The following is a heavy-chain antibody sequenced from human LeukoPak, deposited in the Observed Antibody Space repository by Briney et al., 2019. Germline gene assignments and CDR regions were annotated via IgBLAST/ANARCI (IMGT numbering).Heavy chain of an antibody. Sequence: GGSLRLSCAASGFTFSSYAMSWVRQAPGKGLEWVSAISGSGGSTYYADSVKGRFTISRDNAKNSLYLQMNSLRAEDTAVYYCARGYWYYFDFWGQGTLVTVSS. D-gene: IGHD2-8*02. J-gene: IGHJ4*02. V-gene: IGHV3-23*01. CDR3: ARGYWYYFDF. CDR2: ISGSGGST. CDR1: GFTFSSYA.